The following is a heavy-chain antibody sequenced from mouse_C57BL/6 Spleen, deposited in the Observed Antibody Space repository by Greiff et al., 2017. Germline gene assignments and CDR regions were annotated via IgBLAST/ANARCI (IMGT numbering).Heavy chain of an antibody. CDR3: ALYYGNYEFDY. V-gene: IGHV1-61*01. CDR2: IYPSDSET. D-gene: IGHD2-1*01. CDR1: GYTFTSYW. Sequence: QVQLQQPGAELVRPGSSVKLSCKASGYTFTSYWMDWVKQRPGQGLEWIGNIYPSDSETHYNQKFKDKATLTVDKSSSTAYMQLSSQTSEDSAVYYCALYYGNYEFDYWGKGTTLTVSS. J-gene: IGHJ2*01.